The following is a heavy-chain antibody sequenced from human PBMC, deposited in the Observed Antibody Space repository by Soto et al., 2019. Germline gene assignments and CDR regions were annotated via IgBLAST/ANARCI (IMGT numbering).Heavy chain of an antibody. CDR3: ARHQIGVAACKHHDAFDI. Sequence: PGESLKISCKGSGYSFTSYWISWVRQMPGKGLEWMGRIDPSDSYTNYSPSFQGHVTISADKSISTAYLQWSSLKASDTAMYYCARHQIGVAACKHHDAFDIWGPGPMVTGS. CDR1: GYSFTSYW. J-gene: IGHJ3*02. D-gene: IGHD6-19*01. V-gene: IGHV5-10-1*01. CDR2: IDPSDSYT.